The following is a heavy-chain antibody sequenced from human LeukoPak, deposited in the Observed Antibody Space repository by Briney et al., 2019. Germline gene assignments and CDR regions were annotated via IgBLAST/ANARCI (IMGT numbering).Heavy chain of an antibody. Sequence: KPSETLSLTCAVSGYSISSGYYWGWIRQPPGKGLEWIGGIFHSGNTYYNPSLKSRVTISVDTSKNQFSLKLSSVTAADTAVYYCARARFDYWGQGTLVIVSS. CDR3: ARARFDY. V-gene: IGHV4-38-2*01. J-gene: IGHJ4*02. CDR1: GYSISSGYY. CDR2: IFHSGNT.